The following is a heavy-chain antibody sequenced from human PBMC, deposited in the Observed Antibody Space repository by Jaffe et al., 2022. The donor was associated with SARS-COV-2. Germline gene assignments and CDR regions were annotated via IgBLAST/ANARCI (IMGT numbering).Heavy chain of an antibody. CDR3: VRDRYATYWSLDS. J-gene: IGHJ4*02. CDR2: ISGRPGAT. CDR1: GFGFSNYA. V-gene: IGHV3-23*01. Sequence: QLLESGGGLVLPGGSLRLSCATSGFGFSNYAMTWVRQAPGKGLEWVSSISGRPGATYSADSVKGRFAISRDNSKNMLYLEMNSLRAEDTAIYYCVRDRYATYWSLDSWGQGTLVTVSS. D-gene: IGHD2-8*02.